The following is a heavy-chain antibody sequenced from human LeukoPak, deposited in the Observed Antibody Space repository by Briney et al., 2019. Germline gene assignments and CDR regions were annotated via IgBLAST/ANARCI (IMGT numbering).Heavy chain of an antibody. J-gene: IGHJ4*02. CDR3: VRDLILVWTPGDDFDH. V-gene: IGHV3-33*07. Sequence: GRPLRLSCAASGFAFSKHVMYWVRLAPGKGLEWVALIWSDGSEEYYGGSVEGRFTISRENARNTLYLQMNSLTAEDTAVYYCVRDLILVWTPGDDFDHWGQGTLVTVSS. CDR1: GFAFSKHV. D-gene: IGHD3-16*01. CDR2: IWSDGSEE.